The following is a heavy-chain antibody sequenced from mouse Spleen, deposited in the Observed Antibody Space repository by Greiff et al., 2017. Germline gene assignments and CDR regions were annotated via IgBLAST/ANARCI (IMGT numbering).Heavy chain of an antibody. D-gene: IGHD1-1*01. Sequence: DVKLQESGPSLVKPSQTLSLTCSVTGDSITSGYWNWIRKFPGNKLEYMGYISYSGSTYYNPSLKSRISITRDTSKNQYYLQLNSVTTEDTATYYCARYASYYYGSNHYYAMDYWGQGTSVTVSS. CDR1: GDSITSGY. V-gene: IGHV3-8*02. CDR2: ISYSGST. CDR3: ARYASYYYGSNHYYAMDY. J-gene: IGHJ4*01.